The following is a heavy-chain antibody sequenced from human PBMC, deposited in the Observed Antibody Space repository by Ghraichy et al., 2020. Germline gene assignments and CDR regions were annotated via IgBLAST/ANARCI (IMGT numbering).Heavy chain of an antibody. V-gene: IGHV3-7*03. CDR2: IKQDGSEK. J-gene: IGHJ5*02. CDR3: ARDLYLWSGYLTGWFDP. CDR1: GFTFSSYW. D-gene: IGHD3-3*01. Sequence: GESLNISCAASGFTFSSYWMSWVRQAPGKGLEWVANIKQDGSEKYYVDSVKGRFTISRDNAKNSLYLQMNSLRAEDTAVYYCARDLYLWSGYLTGWFDPWGQGTLVTVSS.